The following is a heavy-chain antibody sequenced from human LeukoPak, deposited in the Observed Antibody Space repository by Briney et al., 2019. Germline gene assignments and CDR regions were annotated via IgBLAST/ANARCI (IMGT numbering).Heavy chain of an antibody. CDR2: ISGSGGST. D-gene: IGHD6-19*01. J-gene: IGHJ4*02. V-gene: IGHV3-23*01. Sequence: GGSLRLSCAASGFTFSSYALSWVRQVPGKGLEWVSYISGSGGSTYYADSVNGRFTISRDNSKNTLYLQMSSLRAEDTAVYYCAKETTLAGFYPYFDYWGQGTLITVSS. CDR3: AKETTLAGFYPYFDY. CDR1: GFTFSSYA.